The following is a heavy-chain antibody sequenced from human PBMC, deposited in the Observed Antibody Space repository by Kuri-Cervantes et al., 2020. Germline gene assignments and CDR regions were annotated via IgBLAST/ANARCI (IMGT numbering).Heavy chain of an antibody. J-gene: IGHJ3*02. V-gene: IGHV4-34*01. Sequence: GSLRLACAVYGGSFSGYYWSWIRQPPGKGLEWIGEINHSVSTNYNPSLKSRVTISVDTSKNQFSLKLSSVTAADTAVYYCASVYDILTGSYAFDIWGQGTMVTVSS. CDR2: INHSVST. CDR1: GGSFSGYY. CDR3: ASVYDILTGSYAFDI. D-gene: IGHD3-9*01.